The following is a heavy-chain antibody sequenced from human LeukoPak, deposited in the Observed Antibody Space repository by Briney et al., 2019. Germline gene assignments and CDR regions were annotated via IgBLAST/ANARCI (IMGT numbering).Heavy chain of an antibody. Sequence: SETLSLTCTVSGGSISSDYWQWIRQPPGKGLGWVGYIYNSGNNHYNSSLKSRVTISIDTSKNQFSLKLASVTAADTAVYYCATRGYWGQGTLVAVSS. CDR1: GGSISSDY. CDR3: ATRGY. V-gene: IGHV4-59*08. D-gene: IGHD3-10*01. J-gene: IGHJ4*02. CDR2: IYNSGNN.